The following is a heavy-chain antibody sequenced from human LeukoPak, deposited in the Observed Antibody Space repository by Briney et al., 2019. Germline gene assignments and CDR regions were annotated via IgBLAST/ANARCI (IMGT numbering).Heavy chain of an antibody. Sequence: EASVKVSCKASGHTFTSYDINWVRQATGQGLEWMGWMNPNSGNTGYAQKFQGRVTMTRNTSISTAYMELSSLRSEDTAVYYCARGEYCSSSSCYFYYYYYMDVWGKGTTVTASS. CDR1: GHTFTSYD. CDR3: ARGEYCSSSSCYFYYYYYMDV. V-gene: IGHV1-8*01. D-gene: IGHD2-2*01. CDR2: MNPNSGNT. J-gene: IGHJ6*03.